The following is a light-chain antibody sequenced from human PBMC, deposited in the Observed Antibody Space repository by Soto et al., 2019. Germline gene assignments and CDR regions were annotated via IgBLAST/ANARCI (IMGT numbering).Light chain of an antibody. Sequence: TLSLSTGERATLSCRASQSVSSNLAWYQQKRGQTPRLLIYGASTRATGIPDRFSGSGSGTEFTLTISILQSEDFADYYCQQYQNWPLIAFAQRTRLAIK. V-gene: IGKV3-15*01. CDR2: GAS. J-gene: IGKJ5*01. CDR3: QQYQNWPLIA. CDR1: QSVSSN.